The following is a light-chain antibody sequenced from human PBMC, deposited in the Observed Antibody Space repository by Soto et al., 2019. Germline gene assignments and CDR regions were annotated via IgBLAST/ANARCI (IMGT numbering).Light chain of an antibody. CDR2: AAS. V-gene: IGKV3-15*01. CDR3: QQYNSYSGT. Sequence: EVVMTQSPATLSVSPGERVTLSCRANQTISNTLAWYQQKPGQAPRLLIYAASTRATGVPARFSGSGSGTEFTLTISSLQPDDFATYYCQQYNSYSGTFGQGTKVDIK. CDR1: QTISNT. J-gene: IGKJ1*01.